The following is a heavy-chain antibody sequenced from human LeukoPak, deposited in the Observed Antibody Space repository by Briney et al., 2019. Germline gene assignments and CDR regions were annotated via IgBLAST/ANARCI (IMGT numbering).Heavy chain of an antibody. V-gene: IGHV4-30-2*01. CDR1: GGSISSGGYS. Sequence: SQTLSLTCAVSGGSISSGGYSWSWIRQPPGKGLEWIGYIYHSGSTYYNPSLKSRVTISVDRSKNQFSLKLSSVTAADTAVYYCASQYYDSSGYYYVRGYWGQGTLVTVSS. D-gene: IGHD3-22*01. J-gene: IGHJ4*02. CDR3: ASQYYDSSGYYYVRGY. CDR2: IYHSGST.